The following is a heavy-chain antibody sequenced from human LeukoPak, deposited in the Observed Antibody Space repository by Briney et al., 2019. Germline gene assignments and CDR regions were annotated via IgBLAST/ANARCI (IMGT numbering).Heavy chain of an antibody. J-gene: IGHJ6*03. CDR1: GFTFSSYA. D-gene: IGHD3-10*01. CDR2: ISGSGGST. CDR3: AKMGKTENHYGSGRFSYYYYMDV. Sequence: GGSLRLSCAASGFTFSSYAMSWVRQAPGKGLEWVSAISGSGGSTYYADSVKGRFTISRDNSKNTLYLQMNSLRAEDTAVYYCAKMGKTENHYGSGRFSYYYYMDVWGKGTTVTISS. V-gene: IGHV3-23*01.